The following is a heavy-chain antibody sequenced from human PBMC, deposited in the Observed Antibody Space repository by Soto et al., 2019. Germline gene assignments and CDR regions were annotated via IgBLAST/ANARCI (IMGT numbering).Heavy chain of an antibody. CDR2: INAGNGNT. CDR3: ARDFNYGSGDY. J-gene: IGHJ4*02. D-gene: IGHD3-10*01. CDR1: GYIFTSYA. Sequence: QVQLVQSGAEEKKPGASVKVSCKASGYIFTSYAMQWVRQAPGQRLEWMGWINAGNGNTKYSQKFQGRVTITRDTSASTAYMELSSLRLEDTAVYYCARDFNYGSGDYWGQGTLVTVSS. V-gene: IGHV1-3*05.